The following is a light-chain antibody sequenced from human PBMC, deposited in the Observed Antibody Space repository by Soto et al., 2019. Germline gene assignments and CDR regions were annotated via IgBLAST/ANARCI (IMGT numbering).Light chain of an antibody. V-gene: IGKV1-5*03. CDR1: QSISIY. CDR2: KAS. CDR3: QHYNSYSEA. J-gene: IGKJ1*01. Sequence: DIQMTQSPSSLSASVGGRVTITFLASQSISIYLNWYQQKPGKAPKLLIYKASTLKSGVPSRFSGSGSGTEFTLTISSLQPDDFATYYCQHYNSYSEAFGQGTKVDIK.